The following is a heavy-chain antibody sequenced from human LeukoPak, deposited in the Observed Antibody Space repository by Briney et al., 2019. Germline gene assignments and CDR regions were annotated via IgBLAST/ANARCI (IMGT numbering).Heavy chain of an antibody. CDR1: GFTFSGYP. CDR3: AKDLRLDYFDY. D-gene: IGHD4-11*01. J-gene: IGHJ4*02. Sequence: PGKSLRLSCAASGFTFSGYPIHWVRQAPGKGLEWVAVISYDGSNKYYADSVKGRFTISRDNSKNTLYLQMNSLRAEDTAVYYCAKDLRLDYFDYWGQGTLVTVSS. V-gene: IGHV3-30-3*02. CDR2: ISYDGSNK.